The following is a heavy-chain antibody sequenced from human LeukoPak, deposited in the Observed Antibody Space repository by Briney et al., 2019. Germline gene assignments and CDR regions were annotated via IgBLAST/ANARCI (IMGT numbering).Heavy chain of an antibody. J-gene: IGHJ4*02. D-gene: IGHD1-26*01. V-gene: IGHV3-33*01. CDR1: GFTFSSYG. CDR3: ARGGGATHLYYFDY. CDR2: IWYDGSNK. Sequence: GGSLRHSCAASGFTFSSYGMHWVRQAPGKGLEWVAVIWYDGSNKYYADSVKGRFTISRDNSKNTLYLQMNSLRAEDTAVYYCARGGGATHLYYFDYWGQGTLVTVSS.